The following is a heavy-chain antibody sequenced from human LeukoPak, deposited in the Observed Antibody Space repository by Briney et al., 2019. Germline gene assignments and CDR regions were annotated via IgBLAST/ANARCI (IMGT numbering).Heavy chain of an antibody. J-gene: IGHJ4*02. V-gene: IGHV1-8*01. CDR2: MNPHSGNT. D-gene: IGHD3-10*01. Sequence: ASVKVSCKTSGHTFNSYDINWVRQTTGQGLEWMGWMNPHSGNTDYAQKLQGRVTITRNTSISTVYMELTSLRYEDTAVYCCARRELFGDYFDSWGQGTLVTVSS. CDR1: GHTFNSYD. CDR3: ARRELFGDYFDS.